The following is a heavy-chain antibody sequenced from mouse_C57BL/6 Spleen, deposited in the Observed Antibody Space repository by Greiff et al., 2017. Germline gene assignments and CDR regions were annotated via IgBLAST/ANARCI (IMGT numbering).Heavy chain of an antibody. V-gene: IGHV1-18*01. J-gene: IGHJ4*01. CDR1: GYTFTDYN. CDR3: ARRWLLPYAMDY. D-gene: IGHD2-3*01. CDR2: INPNNGGT. Sequence: VQLKESGPELVKPGASVKIPCKASGYTFTDYNMDWVKQSHGKSLEWIGDINPNNGGTIYNQKFKGKATLTVDKSSSTAYMELRSLTSEDTAVXYCARRWLLPYAMDYWGQGTSVTVSS.